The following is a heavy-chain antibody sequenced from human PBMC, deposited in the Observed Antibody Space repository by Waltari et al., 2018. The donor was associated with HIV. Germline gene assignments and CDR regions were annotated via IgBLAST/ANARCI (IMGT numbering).Heavy chain of an antibody. D-gene: IGHD3-3*01. CDR1: GVTFSTFA. Sequence: EVHLLESGGGLVQPGGSLRLSCAASGVTFSTFAMSWVRQAPGKGLEGVSGLNDGGFSTYYADSVKGRFTISRDNSKNTLFLEMNSLRAEDTAVYYCARLDFWLKYYFDYWGQGTLVTVSS. J-gene: IGHJ4*02. CDR3: ARLDFWLKYYFDY. V-gene: IGHV3-23*01. CDR2: LNDGGFST.